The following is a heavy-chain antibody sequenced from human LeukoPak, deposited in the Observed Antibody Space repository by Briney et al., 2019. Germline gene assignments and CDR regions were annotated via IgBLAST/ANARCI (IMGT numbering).Heavy chain of an antibody. J-gene: IGHJ6*02. D-gene: IGHD2-15*01. V-gene: IGHV3-48*04. Sequence: GGSLRLSCAASGFTFSDYGMNWVRQAPGKGLEWVSYISSSSSTIYYADSVKGRFTISRDNAKNSLYLQMNSLRAEDTAVYYCARDRRIGSYYYYYYGMDVWGQGTTVTVSS. CDR3: ARDRRIGSYYYYYYGMDV. CDR2: ISSSSSTI. CDR1: GFTFSDYG.